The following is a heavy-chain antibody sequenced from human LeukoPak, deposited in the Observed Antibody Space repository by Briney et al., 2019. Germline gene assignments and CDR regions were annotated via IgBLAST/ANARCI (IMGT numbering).Heavy chain of an antibody. V-gene: IGHV3-23*01. CDR2: VSASGRVT. D-gene: IGHD5-18*01. CDR1: GFTFRDYA. CDR3: AKLPVDTPMASGGSFLDS. Sequence: PGGSQRLSCAASGFTFRDYAMFWVRQAPGKGLEWVSVVSASGRVTDYADSVKGRFTISRDNAKNTLYLQMNSLRGEDTAVYHCAKLPVDTPMASGGSFLDSWGQGTLVTVSS. J-gene: IGHJ4*02.